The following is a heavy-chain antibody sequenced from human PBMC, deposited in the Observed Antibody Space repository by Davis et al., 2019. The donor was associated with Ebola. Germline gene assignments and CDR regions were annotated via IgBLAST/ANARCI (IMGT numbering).Heavy chain of an antibody. J-gene: IGHJ2*01. CDR3: ASPSVGGTAWFFDL. CDR2: ISSSGTTI. D-gene: IGHD1-26*01. CDR1: EFTFSGYY. V-gene: IGHV3-11*01. Sequence: PGGSLRLSCAASEFTFSGYYMSWIRQAPGKGLEWVSYISSSGTTIYYADSVQGRFTISRDNAKKSLYLQMNNLRAEDTAVYFCASPSVGGTAWFFDLWGRGTLVTVSS.